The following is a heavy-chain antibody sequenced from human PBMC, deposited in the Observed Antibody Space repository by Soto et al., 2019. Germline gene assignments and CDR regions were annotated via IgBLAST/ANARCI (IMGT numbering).Heavy chain of an antibody. CDR3: ARVNGHGDYGDYDAFDI. D-gene: IGHD4-17*01. CDR2: INHSGST. CDR1: GGSFSGYY. Sequence: SETLSLTCAVYGGSFSGYYWSWIRQPPGKGLEWIGEINHSGSTNYNPSLKSRVTISVDTSKNQFSLKLSSVTAADTAVYYCARVNGHGDYGDYDAFDIWGQGTMVTVSS. J-gene: IGHJ3*02. V-gene: IGHV4-34*01.